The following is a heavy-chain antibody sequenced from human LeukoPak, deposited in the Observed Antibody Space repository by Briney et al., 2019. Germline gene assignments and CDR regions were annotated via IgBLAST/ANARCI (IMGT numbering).Heavy chain of an antibody. D-gene: IGHD5-18*01. CDR2: IDPSDSET. V-gene: IGHV5-51*01. Sequence: PGESLTISCKASGYSFTSYWIGWVRQMPGKGLEWMGIIDPSDSETRYTPSFQGQVTISVDKSLTTADLQWNSLKASDTAMYYCARQTAMGRSGDYWGQGTLVTVSS. CDR1: GYSFTSYW. CDR3: ARQTAMGRSGDY. J-gene: IGHJ4*02.